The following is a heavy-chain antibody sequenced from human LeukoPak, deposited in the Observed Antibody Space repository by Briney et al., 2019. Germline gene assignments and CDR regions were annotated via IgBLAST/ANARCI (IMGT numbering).Heavy chain of an antibody. J-gene: IGHJ4*02. Sequence: ASVKVSCKASGYAFTSYGISWVRQAPGQGLEWMGWISADNGNTYYTQNFQGRVSMTTDTSTGTAYMEVRSLRSDDTAVFYCARVDILTGYYFFDSWGQGTLVTVSS. V-gene: IGHV1-18*01. CDR1: GYAFTSYG. CDR2: ISADNGNT. D-gene: IGHD3-9*01. CDR3: ARVDILTGYYFFDS.